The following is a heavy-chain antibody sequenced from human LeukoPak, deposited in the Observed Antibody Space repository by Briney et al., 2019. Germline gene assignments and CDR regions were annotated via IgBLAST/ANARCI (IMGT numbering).Heavy chain of an antibody. CDR2: IIPIFGTA. Sequence: ASVKVSCKASGGTFSSYAISWVRQAPGQGLEWMGRIIPIFGTANYAQKFQGRVTITTDESTSTAYMELSSLRSEDTAVYYCAGGYDILTGYLGYWGQGTLVTVSS. CDR1: GGTFSSYA. D-gene: IGHD3-9*01. J-gene: IGHJ4*02. V-gene: IGHV1-69*05. CDR3: AGGYDILTGYLGY.